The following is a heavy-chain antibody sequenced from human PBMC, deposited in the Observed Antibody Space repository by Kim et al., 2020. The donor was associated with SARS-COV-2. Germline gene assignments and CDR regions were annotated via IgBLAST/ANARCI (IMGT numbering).Heavy chain of an antibody. Sequence: SETLSLTCTVSGGSISSSSYYWGWIRQPPGKGLEWIGSIYYSGSTYYNPSLKNRVTMSVDTSKNQFSLKLSSVTAADTAVYYCARLWRDWLLLKPYYFDYWGQVTLVTVSS. V-gene: IGHV4-39*01. J-gene: IGHJ4*02. CDR2: IYYSGST. CDR3: ARLWRDWLLLKPYYFDY. CDR1: GGSISSSSYY. D-gene: IGHD3-22*01.